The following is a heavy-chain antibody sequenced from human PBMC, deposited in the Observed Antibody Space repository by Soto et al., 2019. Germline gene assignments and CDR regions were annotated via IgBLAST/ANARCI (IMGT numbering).Heavy chain of an antibody. Sequence: EVQLLESGGGLVQPEGSLRLSCAASGFTFNNYAMSWVRQAPGKGPEWVSVISGSGGSTYYADSVKGRFTISRDNSKNTLYLQMNSLRGEDTAVYYCAKRATGTYFDYWGQGTLVTVSS. CDR3: AKRATGTYFDY. CDR2: ISGSGGST. J-gene: IGHJ4*02. V-gene: IGHV3-23*01. CDR1: GFTFNNYA. D-gene: IGHD1-1*01.